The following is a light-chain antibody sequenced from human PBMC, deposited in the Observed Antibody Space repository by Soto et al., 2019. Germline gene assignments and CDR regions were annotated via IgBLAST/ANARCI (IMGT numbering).Light chain of an antibody. V-gene: IGLV2-8*01. CDR3: SSYAGSNNFYV. J-gene: IGLJ1*01. CDR2: EVS. Sequence: QSVLTQPPSASGSPGQSVTISCTGTSSDVGGYNYVSWYQHHPGKAPKLMIYEVSKRPSGVPDRFSGSKSGNTASLTVSGLQAEDEADYYGSSYAGSNNFYVFGTVTKLTVL. CDR1: SSDVGGYNY.